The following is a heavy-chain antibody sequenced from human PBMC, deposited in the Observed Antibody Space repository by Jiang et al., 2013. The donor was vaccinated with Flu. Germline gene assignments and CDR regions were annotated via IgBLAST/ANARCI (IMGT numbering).Heavy chain of an antibody. V-gene: IGHV1-69*01. J-gene: IGHJ6*02. CDR3: ARVRYCSSTSCYPYYYYGMDV. CDR1: GGTFSSYA. CDR2: IIPIFGTT. Sequence: SSVKVSCKASGGTFSSYAISWVRQAPGQGLEWMAGIIPIFGTTNYAQKFQGRVTITADESTSTTYMELSSLRSEDTAVYYCARVRYCSSTSCYPYYYYGMDVWGQGTTVTVSS. D-gene: IGHD2-2*01.